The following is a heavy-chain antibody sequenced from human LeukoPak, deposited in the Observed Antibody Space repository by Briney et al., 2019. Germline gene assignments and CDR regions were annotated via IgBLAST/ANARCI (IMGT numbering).Heavy chain of an antibody. V-gene: IGHV4-34*01. Sequence: SDTLSLTCAVYGGSFSGYYWSWIRQPPGKGLEWIGEINHSGSTNYNPSLKSRVTISVDTSKNQLSLKLSSVTAANTAVYYCARTCESGSYFRKGPFDPCGQGDLVTVSS. CDR3: ARTCESGSYFRKGPFDP. CDR1: GGSFSGYY. D-gene: IGHD1-26*01. CDR2: INHSGST. J-gene: IGHJ5*02.